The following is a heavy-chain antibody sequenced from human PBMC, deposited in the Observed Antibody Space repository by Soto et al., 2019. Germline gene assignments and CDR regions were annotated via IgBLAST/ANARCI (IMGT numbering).Heavy chain of an antibody. D-gene: IGHD2-2*01. CDR2: ISGSGGST. J-gene: IGHJ6*03. CDR3: AKGREVVPAAMVYYYMDV. Sequence: GGSLRLSCAASGFTFSSYAMSWVRQAPGKGLEWVSAISGSGGSTYYANPVKGRFTISRDNSKNTLYLQMNSLRAEDTAVYYCAKGREVVPAAMVYYYMDVWGKGTTVTVSS. V-gene: IGHV3-23*01. CDR1: GFTFSSYA.